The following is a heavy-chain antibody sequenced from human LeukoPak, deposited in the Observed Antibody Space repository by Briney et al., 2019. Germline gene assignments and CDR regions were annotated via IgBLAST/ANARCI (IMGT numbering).Heavy chain of an antibody. J-gene: IGHJ4*02. V-gene: IGHV4-59*02. CDR1: GGSVSGYY. CDR3: ARIHRYCSGGACYVLDN. CDR2: VYYSGST. D-gene: IGHD2-15*01. Sequence: PSETLSLTCVVSGGSVSGYYWGWTRQPPGRGPEWIGYVYYSGSTNYNPSFKSRITISVDTSRNQFSLQLSSVTAADTAVYYCARIHRYCSGGACYVLDNWGQGTLVAVSS.